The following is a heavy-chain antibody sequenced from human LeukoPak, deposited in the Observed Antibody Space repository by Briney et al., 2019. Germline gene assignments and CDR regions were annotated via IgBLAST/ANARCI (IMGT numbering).Heavy chain of an antibody. CDR2: ISAYNGNT. Sequence: EASVKVSCKASGYTFTSYGISWVRQAPGQGLEWMGWISAYNGNTNYAQKLQGRVTMTTDTSTSTAYMELRSLRSDDTAVYYCARNFWSGYYGLYWFDPWGQGTLVTVSS. CDR3: ARNFWSGYYGLYWFDP. CDR1: GYTFTSYG. J-gene: IGHJ5*02. D-gene: IGHD3-3*01. V-gene: IGHV1-18*01.